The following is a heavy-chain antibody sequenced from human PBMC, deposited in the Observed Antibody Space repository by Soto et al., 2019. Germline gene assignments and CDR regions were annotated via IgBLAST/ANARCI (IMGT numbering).Heavy chain of an antibody. CDR1: GYTFTGYY. Sequence: GASVKVSCKACGYTFTGYYIHWVRQAPGQRLERMGWINPNSGGTNYAQKFQGWVTMTRDTSISTSYLERSRLRSDDTGEYYCARDRVPYYDFLSGYYQTYGMDVWGQGTAVTVSS. CDR3: ARDRVPYYDFLSGYYQTYGMDV. CDR2: INPNSGGT. V-gene: IGHV1-2*04. D-gene: IGHD3-3*01. J-gene: IGHJ6*02.